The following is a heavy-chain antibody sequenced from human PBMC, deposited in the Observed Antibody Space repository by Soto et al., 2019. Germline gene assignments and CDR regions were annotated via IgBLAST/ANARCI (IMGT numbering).Heavy chain of an antibody. CDR1: GGSISSGGYS. CDR2: IYHSGRT. V-gene: IGHV4-30-2*01. Sequence: QLQLKESGSGLVKPSQTLSLTCAVSGGSISSGGYSWSWIRQPPGKGLEWIGYIYHSGRTYYNPSLKSRVTISVDRSKNQFSLKLSSVTAADTAVYYCARVPTPWGQGTLVTVSS. CDR3: ARVPTP. J-gene: IGHJ5*02.